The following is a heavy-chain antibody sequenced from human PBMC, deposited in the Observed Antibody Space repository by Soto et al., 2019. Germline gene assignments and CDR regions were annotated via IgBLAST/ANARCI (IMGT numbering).Heavy chain of an antibody. J-gene: IGHJ6*03. CDR3: ARGIYPPLRYSDWSDYYYYMDV. CDR1: GFTVSSNY. CDR2: IYSGGST. V-gene: IGHV3-53*04. Sequence: EVQLVESGGGLVQPGGSLRLSCAASGFTVSSNYMSWVRQAPGKGLEWVSVIYSGGSTYYADSVKGRFTISRHNSKNTLYIQMNSLRAEDTAVYYCARGIYPPLRYSDWSDYYYYMDVWGKGTTVTVSS. D-gene: IGHD3-9*01.